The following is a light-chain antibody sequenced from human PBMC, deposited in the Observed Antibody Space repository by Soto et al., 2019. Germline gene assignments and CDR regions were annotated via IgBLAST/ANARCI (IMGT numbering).Light chain of an antibody. CDR1: TSNIGSHY. J-gene: IGLJ1*01. CDR3: ATWDDGLSGYV. CDR2: ENG. Sequence: QSVLTQPPSASGTPGQRVTISCSGSTSNIGSHYVFWYQQFSGMAPKLIIFENGQRPSGVPARFSGSKSGTSASLAITGLRPEDEADYYCATWDDGLSGYVFATGTNLTVL. V-gene: IGLV1-47*01.